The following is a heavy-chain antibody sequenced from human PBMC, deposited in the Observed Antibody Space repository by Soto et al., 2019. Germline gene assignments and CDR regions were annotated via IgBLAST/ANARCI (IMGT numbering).Heavy chain of an antibody. D-gene: IGHD6-13*01. Sequence: PSETLSISCAVYGGSFIGYYWSWIRQPPGKGLEWIGEINHSGSTNYNPSLKSRVTISVDTSKNQFSLKLSSVTAADTAVYYCARGVAAAGKAYFDYWGQGTLVTVSS. V-gene: IGHV4-34*01. J-gene: IGHJ4*02. CDR2: INHSGST. CDR1: GGSFIGYY. CDR3: ARGVAAAGKAYFDY.